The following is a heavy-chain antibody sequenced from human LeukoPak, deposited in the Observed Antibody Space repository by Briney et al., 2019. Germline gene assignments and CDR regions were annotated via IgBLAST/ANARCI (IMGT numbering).Heavy chain of an antibody. CDR1: GGSISSFY. V-gene: IGHV4-59*01. J-gene: IGHJ6*03. CDR3: ARWYYYYMDV. CDR2: IYYSGST. Sequence: SETLSLTCTVSGGSISSFYWSWIRQPPGKGLEWIGYIYYSGSTDYNPSLKSRVTISVDTSKNQFSLKLSSVTAADTAVYYCARWYYYYMDVWGKGTTVTVSS.